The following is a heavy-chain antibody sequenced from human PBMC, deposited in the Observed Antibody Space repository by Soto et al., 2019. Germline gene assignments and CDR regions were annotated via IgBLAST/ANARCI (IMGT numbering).Heavy chain of an antibody. CDR1: GYTFTGYY. Sequence: ASVKVSCKASGYTFTGYYIHWARQAPGQGLEWMGWINPNSGGTNFAQKFQGWVTMTRDTSISTVYMELSRLRSDDTAVYYCARAEGYSSGWSLLYFDYWGQGALVTVSS. CDR2: INPNSGGT. J-gene: IGHJ4*02. CDR3: ARAEGYSSGWSLLYFDY. D-gene: IGHD6-13*01. V-gene: IGHV1-2*04.